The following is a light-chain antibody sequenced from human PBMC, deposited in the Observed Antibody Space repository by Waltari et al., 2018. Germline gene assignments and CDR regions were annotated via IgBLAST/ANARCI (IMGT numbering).Light chain of an antibody. CDR3: QTWDTDIRV. CDR2: LNSDGSH. J-gene: IGLJ3*02. Sequence: QLVLTQSPSASASLGASVKLTCTLSSGHSSYAIAWHQQQPEKGPRFLMKLNSDGSHSKGDGIPHRFSGSSSGTERYLTISSLQSEDEADYYFQTWDTDIRVFGGGTELTVL. V-gene: IGLV4-69*01. CDR1: SGHSSYA.